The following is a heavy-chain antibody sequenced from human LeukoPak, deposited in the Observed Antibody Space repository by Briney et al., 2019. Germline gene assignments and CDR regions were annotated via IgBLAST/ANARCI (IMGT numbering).Heavy chain of an antibody. CDR1: GVSISSSSYY. V-gene: IGHV4-39*01. CDR2: IYYSGST. J-gene: IGHJ4*02. D-gene: IGHD5-24*01. Sequence: SETLSLTCTVSGVSISSSSYYWGWIRQPPGKGLEWIGSIYYSGSTYYNPSLKSRVTISVDTSKNQFSLKLSSVIAADTAVYYCARLFQDKRWQQPYYFDHWGQGTLVTVSS. CDR3: ARLFQDKRWQQPYYFDH.